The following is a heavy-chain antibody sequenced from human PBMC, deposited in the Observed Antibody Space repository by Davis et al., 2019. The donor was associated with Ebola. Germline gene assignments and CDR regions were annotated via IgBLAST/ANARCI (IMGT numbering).Heavy chain of an antibody. J-gene: IGHJ4*02. CDR1: GYTFTSYG. CDR2: ISAYNGNT. V-gene: IGHV1-18*01. Sequence: AASVKVSCKASGYTFTSYGISWVRQAPGQGLEWMGWISAYNGNTNYAQKLQGRVTMTTDTSTSTAYMELRSLRSDDTAVYYCARVSITMIVVVITTIDYWGQGTLVTVSS. CDR3: ARVSITMIVVVITTIDY. D-gene: IGHD3-22*01.